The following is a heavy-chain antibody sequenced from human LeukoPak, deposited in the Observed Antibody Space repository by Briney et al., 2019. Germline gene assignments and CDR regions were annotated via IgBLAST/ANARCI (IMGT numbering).Heavy chain of an antibody. CDR1: GYTFTSYG. J-gene: IGHJ6*03. CDR2: ISAYNGNT. Sequence: ASVKVSCKASGYTFTSYGISWVRQAPGQGLEWMGWISAYNGNTNYAQKLQGRVTMTTDTSTSTAYMELRSLRSDDTAVYYCARVNSSSYSPGYYYYYMDVWGKGTTVTVSS. D-gene: IGHD2-15*01. CDR3: ARVNSSSYSPGYYYYYMDV. V-gene: IGHV1-18*01.